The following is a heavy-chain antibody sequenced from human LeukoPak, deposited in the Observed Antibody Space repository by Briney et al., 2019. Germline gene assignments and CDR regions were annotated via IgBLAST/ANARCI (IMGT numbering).Heavy chain of an antibody. Sequence: PGGSLRLSCAASGFTFSSYGMHWVRQAPGKGLEWVAVIWYDGSNKYYADSVKGRFTISRDNSKNTLYLQMNSLRAEDTAVYYCARASYTTVAGTGDYFDYWGQGTLVTVSS. CDR1: GFTFSSYG. V-gene: IGHV3-33*01. CDR2: IWYDGSNK. J-gene: IGHJ4*02. CDR3: ARASYTTVAGTGDYFDY. D-gene: IGHD6-19*01.